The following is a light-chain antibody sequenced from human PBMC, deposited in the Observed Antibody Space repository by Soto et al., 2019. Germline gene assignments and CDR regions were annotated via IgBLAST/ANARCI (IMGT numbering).Light chain of an antibody. CDR1: QSISVH. J-gene: IGKJ2*01. Sequence: DIQMPQSPSSLSASVGDTVTITCRASQSISVHLYWYQQKPGKVPKLLIYAASNLHSGVPSRFSGSGSETDFAPTISSLQPEDFATYYWQQSYITPYTFGQGTRVEVK. CDR3: QQSYITPYT. CDR2: AAS. V-gene: IGKV1-39*01.